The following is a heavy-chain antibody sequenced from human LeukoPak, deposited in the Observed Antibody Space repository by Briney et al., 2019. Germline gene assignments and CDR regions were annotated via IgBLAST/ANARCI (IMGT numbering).Heavy chain of an antibody. Sequence: GGSLRLSCAASGFTFSNAWMIWVRQAPGKGLEWVGRIKSKTDGGTTDYAAPVKGRFTISRDDSNNTLSLQMTSLKTDDTAVYYCMTEFLRTYCSGACTSYWGQGTLVTVSS. CDR1: GFTFSNAW. CDR2: IKSKTDGGTT. V-gene: IGHV3-15*01. J-gene: IGHJ4*02. D-gene: IGHD2-15*01. CDR3: MTEFLRTYCSGACTSY.